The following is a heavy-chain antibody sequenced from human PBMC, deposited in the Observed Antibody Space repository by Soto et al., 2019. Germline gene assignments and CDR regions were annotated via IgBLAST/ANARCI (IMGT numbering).Heavy chain of an antibody. CDR3: AKMRGMEVWDYSLDY. D-gene: IGHD2-21*01. V-gene: IGHV3-23*01. CDR2: VFGHGGGP. CDR1: GFTFSSFA. J-gene: IGHJ4*02. Sequence: EVQLLESGGDLVQPGGSLRLSCAASGFTFSSFAMSWVRQAPGKGLEWVSRVFGHGGGPDYADSVKGRFTISRDNSKNTPILQMCSLRVDDTAIYYCAKMRGMEVWDYSLDYWGQGTLVTVSS.